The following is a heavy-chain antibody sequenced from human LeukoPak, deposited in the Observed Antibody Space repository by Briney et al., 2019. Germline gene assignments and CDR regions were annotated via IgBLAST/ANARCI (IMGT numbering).Heavy chain of an antibody. CDR1: GFTFSNAW. Sequence: GGSLRLSCAASGFTFSNAWMSWVRQAPGKGLEWVGRIKSKTDGGTTDYAAPVKGRFTISRDDSKNTLYLQMNSLKTEDTAVYYCTTYLISGYYYGKIDYWGQGTLVTVSS. J-gene: IGHJ4*02. CDR3: TTYLISGYYYGKIDY. V-gene: IGHV3-15*01. D-gene: IGHD3-22*01. CDR2: IKSKTDGGTT.